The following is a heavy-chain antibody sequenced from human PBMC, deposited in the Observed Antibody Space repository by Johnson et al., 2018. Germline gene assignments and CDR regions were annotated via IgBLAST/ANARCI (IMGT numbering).Heavy chain of an antibody. V-gene: IGHV3-30*18. CDR1: GFTFSSYG. CDR3: AKGEQWLDAGVQH. CDR2: ISYDGSNK. Sequence: QVQLVQSGGGVVQXGRSLRLXCAASGFTFSSYGMHWVRQAPGKGLEWVAVISYDGSNKYYADSVQGRFTISRDNSKNTLYLQMNSLRAEDTAVYYCAKGEQWLDAGVQHWGQGTLVTVSS. D-gene: IGHD6-19*01. J-gene: IGHJ1*01.